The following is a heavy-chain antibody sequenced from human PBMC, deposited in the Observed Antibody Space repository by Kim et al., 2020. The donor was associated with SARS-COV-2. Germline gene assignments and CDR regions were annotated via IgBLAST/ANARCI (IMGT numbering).Heavy chain of an antibody. CDR3: GRGKRGSSSNFDY. V-gene: IGHV4-59*01. J-gene: IGHJ4*02. CDR1: GGSISSYY. Sequence: SETLSLTCTVSGGSISSYYWSWIRQPPGKGLEWIGYIYYSGSTNYNPSLKSRVTISVDTSKNQFSLKLSSVTAADTAVYYCGRGKRGSSSNFDYWGQGTL. D-gene: IGHD1-26*01. CDR2: IYYSGST.